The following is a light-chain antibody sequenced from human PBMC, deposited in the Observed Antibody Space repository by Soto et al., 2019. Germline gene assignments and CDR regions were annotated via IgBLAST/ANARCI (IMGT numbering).Light chain of an antibody. J-gene: IGLJ2*01. CDR2: RNN. CDR3: AAWDDSRSGYVV. CDR1: SSNSGSNY. Sequence: QSVLTQPPSASGTPGQRVTISCSGSSSNSGSNYVYWYQQLPGTAPKLLIYRNNQRPSGVPDRFSGSKSGTSASLAISGLRSEDEADYYCAAWDDSRSGYVVFGGGTKVTVL. V-gene: IGLV1-47*01.